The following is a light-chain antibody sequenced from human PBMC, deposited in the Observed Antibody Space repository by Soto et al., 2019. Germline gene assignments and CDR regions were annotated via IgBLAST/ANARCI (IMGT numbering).Light chain of an antibody. Sequence: QAVVTQPPSVSAAPGQEVTISCSGSSSNIGNDYVSWYQQLPGTAPKLLIYENNKRPSGIPDRFSGSKSGTSATLGITGLQTGDEADYYCGTWDSSLSAGVFGGGTKLTVL. CDR2: ENN. J-gene: IGLJ3*02. V-gene: IGLV1-51*02. CDR1: SSNIGNDY. CDR3: GTWDSSLSAGV.